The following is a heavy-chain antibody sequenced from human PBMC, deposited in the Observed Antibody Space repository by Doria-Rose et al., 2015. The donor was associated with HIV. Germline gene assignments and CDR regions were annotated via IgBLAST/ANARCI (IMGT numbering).Heavy chain of an antibody. D-gene: IGHD3-3*01. J-gene: IGHJ4*01. Sequence: TLSLTCSVSGASVSSRGYYWNWIRQVPGKGLESLGYTYYTGTSDYSPSLKSRLNMAVDMSKNQFSLKLSFVTVADTAVYYCARMGSYRELEYWG. CDR3: ARMGSYRELEY. V-gene: IGHV4-31*03. CDR1: GASVSSRGYY. CDR2: TYYTGTS.